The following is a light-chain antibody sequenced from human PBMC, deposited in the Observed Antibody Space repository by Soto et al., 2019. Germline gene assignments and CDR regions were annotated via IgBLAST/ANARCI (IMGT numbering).Light chain of an antibody. CDR1: QTINIF. CDR3: QQTSTTPPT. V-gene: IGKV1-39*01. J-gene: IGKJ4*01. Sequence: DIQMTQSPSSLSASVGDRVTITCRASQTINIFLHWYQQKPGQAPTLLIYAASSLQSGVPSRLSGRGSGTVFTLNITSLQPEDFATYYCQQTSTTPPTFGGGTKVEIK. CDR2: AAS.